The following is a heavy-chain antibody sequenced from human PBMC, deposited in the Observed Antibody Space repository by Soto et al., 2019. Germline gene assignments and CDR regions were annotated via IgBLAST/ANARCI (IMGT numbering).Heavy chain of an antibody. CDR1: GGSISSGDYY. Sequence: SETLSLTCTVSGGSISSGDYYWSWIRQHPGKGLEWIGYIYHTGGTYYNPSLKSRVTISVDTSKNQFSLRLSSVTAADTAVYYCARDSSGYYTSPSWTTEFDPLGQGTLLTVSS. J-gene: IGHJ5*02. CDR3: ARDSSGYYTSPSWTTEFDP. V-gene: IGHV4-31*03. D-gene: IGHD2-2*01. CDR2: IYHTGGT.